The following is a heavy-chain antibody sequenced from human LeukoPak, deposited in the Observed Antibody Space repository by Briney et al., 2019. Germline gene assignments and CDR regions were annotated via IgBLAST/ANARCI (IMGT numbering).Heavy chain of an antibody. J-gene: IGHJ4*02. CDR1: GDSISSSTYY. V-gene: IGHV4-39*07. Sequence: SETLSLTCTVSGDSISSSTYYWGWIRQPPGKGLEWIGSIYCTGTTYYNPSLKSRVTISVDTSKNQFSLKLSSVTAADTAVYYCARRSSIAARPWDYWGQGTLVTVSS. D-gene: IGHD6-6*01. CDR2: IYCTGTT. CDR3: ARRSSIAARPWDY.